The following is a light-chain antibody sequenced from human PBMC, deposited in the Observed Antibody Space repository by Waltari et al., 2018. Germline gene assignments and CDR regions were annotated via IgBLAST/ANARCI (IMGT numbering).Light chain of an antibody. CDR3: QVWDSSVV. J-gene: IGLJ2*01. CDR2: RDS. V-gene: IGLV3-9*01. Sequence: SSELTQPLSVSVALGQTAKITCGGSNIGSTNVHWYQQKPGQAPVLVIYRDSSRPSCSPGRFSGFNSGNTAFLTISSAQAGDEADYYCQVWDSSVVFGGGTKLTVL. CDR1: NIGSTN.